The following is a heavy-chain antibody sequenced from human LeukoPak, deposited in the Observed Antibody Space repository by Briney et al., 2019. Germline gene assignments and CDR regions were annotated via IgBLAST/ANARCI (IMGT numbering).Heavy chain of an antibody. CDR3: ARDLMGATDMGAPDY. J-gene: IGHJ4*02. CDR1: GYTFTGYY. CDR2: INPNSGGT. D-gene: IGHD1-26*01. Sequence: GASVKVSCKASGYTFTGYYVHWVRQAPGQGLEWMGWINPNSGGTNYAQKFQGRVTMTRDTSISTAYMELSRLRSDDTAVYYCARDLMGATDMGAPDYWGQGTLVTVSS. V-gene: IGHV1-2*02.